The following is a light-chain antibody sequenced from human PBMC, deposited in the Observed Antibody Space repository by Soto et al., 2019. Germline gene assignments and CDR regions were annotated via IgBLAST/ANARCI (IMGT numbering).Light chain of an antibody. CDR1: QSVRRSS. CDR3: QQYGSSPPVT. V-gene: IGKV3-20*01. Sequence: EIVVTQSPGTLSLSPGERAILSCRASQSVRRSSLAWYQQKPGQAPRLLIYGASTRGTDIPDRFSGRGSGTDFTLTISRLEPEDFAVYYCQQYGSSPPVTFGQGTKV. J-gene: IGKJ1*01. CDR2: GAS.